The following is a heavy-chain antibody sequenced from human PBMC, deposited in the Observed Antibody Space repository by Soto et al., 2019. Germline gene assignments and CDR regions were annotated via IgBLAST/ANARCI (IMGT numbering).Heavy chain of an antibody. Sequence: EVQLVESGGRLVQPGGSLRPSCAASGFTFSSYSLNWVRQAPGEGLEWVSYISSSSTTIYYADSVKGPFTISRDNAKNTLYMQMNSMRDDDTAVYYCARDYQLLTDFWGQGTLVPVSP. CDR2: ISSSSTTI. CDR1: GFTFSSYS. D-gene: IGHD2-2*01. CDR3: ARDYQLLTDF. V-gene: IGHV3-48*02. J-gene: IGHJ4*02.